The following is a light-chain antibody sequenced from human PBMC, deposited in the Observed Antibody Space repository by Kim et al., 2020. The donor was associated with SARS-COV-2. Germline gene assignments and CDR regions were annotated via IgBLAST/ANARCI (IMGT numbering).Light chain of an antibody. CDR3: SSYTTISTVV. CDR2: DVS. CDR1: SSDIGDYSY. V-gene: IGLV2-14*01. J-gene: IGLJ2*01. Sequence: QSVLTQPASVSGSPGQSITISCTGGSSDIGDYSYVSWYQQHPGKAPKLMIYDVSERPSGISDRFSATKSGNTASLTISGLQAEDEADYYCSSYTTISTVVFGGGTQLTVL.